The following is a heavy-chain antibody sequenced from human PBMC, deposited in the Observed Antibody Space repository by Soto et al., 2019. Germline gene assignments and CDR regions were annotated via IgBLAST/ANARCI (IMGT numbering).Heavy chain of an antibody. CDR2: IYYSGST. D-gene: IGHD3-16*01. V-gene: IGHV4-30-4*01. Sequence: PSETLSLTCTVSGGSISSGDYYWSWIRQPPGKGLEWIGYIYYSGSTYYNPSLKSRVTISVDTSKNQFSLKLSSVTAADTAVYYCARGGSVGDWFDPWGQGTLVTVSS. CDR3: ARGGSVGDWFDP. CDR1: GGSISSGDYY. J-gene: IGHJ5*02.